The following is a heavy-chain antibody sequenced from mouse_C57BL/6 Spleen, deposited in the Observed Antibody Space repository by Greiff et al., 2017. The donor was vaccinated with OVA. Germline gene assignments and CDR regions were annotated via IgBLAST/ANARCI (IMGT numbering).Heavy chain of an antibody. CDR3: ARGGTNWDAFDY. V-gene: IGHV1-82*01. D-gene: IGHD4-1*02. Sequence: QVQLQQSGPELVKPGASVKISCKASGYAFSSSWMNWVKQRPGKGLEWIGRIYPGDGDTNYNGKFKGKATLTAYKSSSTAYMQLSSLTSEDSAVYFCARGGTNWDAFDYWGQGTTLTVSS. CDR2: IYPGDGDT. J-gene: IGHJ2*01. CDR1: GYAFSSSW.